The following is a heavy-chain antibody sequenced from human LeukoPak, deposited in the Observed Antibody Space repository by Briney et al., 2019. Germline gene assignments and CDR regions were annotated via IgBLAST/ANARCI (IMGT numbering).Heavy chain of an antibody. V-gene: IGHV3-7*01. CDR1: GFTFSSYW. J-gene: IGHJ2*01. CDR3: ARGGSYCSSSRCYDTLGYFDL. D-gene: IGHD2-2*01. Sequence: GGSLRLSCAASGFTFSSYWMSWVRQAPGKGLEWVANIKQDGSEKYYVDSVKGRFTISRDNAKNSLYLQMNSLRAEDTAVYYCARGGSYCSSSRCYDTLGYFDLWGRGTLVTVSS. CDR2: IKQDGSEK.